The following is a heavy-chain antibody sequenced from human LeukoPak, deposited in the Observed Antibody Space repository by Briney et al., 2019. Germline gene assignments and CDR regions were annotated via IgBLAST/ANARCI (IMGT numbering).Heavy chain of an antibody. CDR3: AKRATAGGFDS. V-gene: IGHV3-23*01. D-gene: IGHD6-13*01. CDR2: ISGSGGST. Sequence: PGGSLRLSCAASGFTVSSNYMSWVRQAPGKGLEWVSAISGSGGSTYYADSVKGWFTISRDNSKSTLYLQMTSLRVDDTAVYYCAKRATAGGFDSWGQGTLVTVSS. CDR1: GFTVSSNY. J-gene: IGHJ4*02.